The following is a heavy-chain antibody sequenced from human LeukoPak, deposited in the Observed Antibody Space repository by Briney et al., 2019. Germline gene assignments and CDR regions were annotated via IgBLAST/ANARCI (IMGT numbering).Heavy chain of an antibody. CDR2: INHSGST. V-gene: IGHV4-34*01. D-gene: IGHD5-18*01. J-gene: IGHJ4*02. Sequence: SETLSLTCAVYGGSFSGYYWSSIRQPPGKGLEWIGEINHSGSTNYNPSLKSRVTISVDTSKNQFSLKLSSVTAADTAVYYCARGLYSYGLDYWGQGALVTVSS. CDR3: ARGLYSYGLDY. CDR1: GGSFSGYY.